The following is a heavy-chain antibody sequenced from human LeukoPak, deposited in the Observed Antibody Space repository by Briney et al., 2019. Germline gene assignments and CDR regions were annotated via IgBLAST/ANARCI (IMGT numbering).Heavy chain of an antibody. CDR2: ISAYNGNT. D-gene: IGHD4-11*01. CDR3: ARVVSAVTTWWFDP. CDR1: GYTFTSYG. Sequence: GASVKVSCKASGYTFTSYGISWVRQAPGQGLEWMGWISAYNGNTNYAQKLQGRVTMTTDTSTSTAYMELRSLRSNDTAVHYCARVVSAVTTWWFDPWGQGTLVTVSS. V-gene: IGHV1-18*01. J-gene: IGHJ5*02.